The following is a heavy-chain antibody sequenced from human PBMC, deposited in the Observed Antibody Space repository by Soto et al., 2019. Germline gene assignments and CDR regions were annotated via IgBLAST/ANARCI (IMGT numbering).Heavy chain of an antibody. CDR1: GFILSTYD. CDR3: AKVVVVPAAMTEHYYYGMDV. CDR2: ISGSGGST. Sequence: PGGSLRLSCAASGFILSTYDMSWVRQAPGKGLEWVSAISGSGGSTYYADSVKGRFTISRDNSKNTLYLQMNSLRAEDTAVYYCAKVVVVPAAMTEHYYYGMDVWGQGTTVTVSS. D-gene: IGHD2-2*01. J-gene: IGHJ6*02. V-gene: IGHV3-23*01.